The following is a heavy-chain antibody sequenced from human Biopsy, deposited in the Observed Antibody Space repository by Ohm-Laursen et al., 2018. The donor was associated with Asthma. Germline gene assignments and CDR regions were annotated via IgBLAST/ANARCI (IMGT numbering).Heavy chain of an antibody. CDR1: GGSVNIGGFY. CDR3: ARAQDYYDSRGYYRSFDY. D-gene: IGHD3-22*01. Sequence: SQTLSLTCTVSGGSVNIGGFYWTWIRQHPGKGLEWIGFIYYSGSTYYNPSLKSRVSISIDTSKNQFSLKLSSVTAADTAVYYCARAQDYYDSRGYYRSFDYWGQGTLVTVSS. V-gene: IGHV4-31*03. CDR2: IYYSGST. J-gene: IGHJ4*02.